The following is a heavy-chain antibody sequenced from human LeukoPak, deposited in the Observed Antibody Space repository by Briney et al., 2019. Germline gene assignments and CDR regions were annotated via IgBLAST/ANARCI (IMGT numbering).Heavy chain of an antibody. Sequence: ASVKVSCKASGHTFTNYHIHWVRQAPGQGVEWMGAVYATGGVAINTQTFPVRVTMTRDTSTGTVYMELSSLRFEDTAIYYCATEALRSYYFDYWGQGIQATVSS. D-gene: IGHD5-12*01. CDR2: VYATGGVA. CDR1: GHTFTNYH. CDR3: ATEALRSYYFDY. J-gene: IGHJ4*02. V-gene: IGHV1-46*01.